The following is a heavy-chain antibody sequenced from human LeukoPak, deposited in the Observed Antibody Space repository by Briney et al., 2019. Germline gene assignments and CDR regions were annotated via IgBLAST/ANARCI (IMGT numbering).Heavy chain of an antibody. D-gene: IGHD6-19*01. CDR1: GFTFSSYS. Sequence: PGGSLRLSCAASGFTFSSYSMNWVRQAPGKGLEWVSYISSSSSTTYYADSVKGRFTISRDNAKSSLYLQMNSLRAEDTAVYYCARYATVAAHRDFDYWGQGTLVTVSS. CDR3: ARYATVAAHRDFDY. J-gene: IGHJ4*02. V-gene: IGHV3-48*01. CDR2: ISSSSSTT.